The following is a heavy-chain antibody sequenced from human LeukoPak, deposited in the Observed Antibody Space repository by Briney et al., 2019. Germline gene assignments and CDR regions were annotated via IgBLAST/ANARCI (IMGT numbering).Heavy chain of an antibody. CDR3: AKSIPEWATAFDY. CDR1: GFTFSSYG. D-gene: IGHD5-12*01. J-gene: IGHJ4*02. V-gene: IGHV3-30*18. CDR2: ISYDGSNK. Sequence: GGSLRLSCAASGFTFSSYGMHWVRQAPGKGLEWVAVISYDGSNKYYADSVKGRFTISRDNSKNTLYLQMNSLRAEDTAVYYCAKSIPEWATAFDYWGRGTLVTVSS.